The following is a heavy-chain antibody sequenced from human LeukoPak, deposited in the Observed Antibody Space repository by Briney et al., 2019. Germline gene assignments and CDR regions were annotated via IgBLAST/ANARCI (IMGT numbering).Heavy chain of an antibody. D-gene: IGHD4-17*01. V-gene: IGHV1-69*01. Sequence: GSSVKVSCKASGDTFSSYAISWVRQAPGQGLEWMGGIIPIFGTANYAQKFQGRVTITADESTSTAYMELSSLRSEDTAVYYCARSPSNDYGDYVWFDPWGQGTLVTVSS. J-gene: IGHJ5*02. CDR3: ARSPSNDYGDYVWFDP. CDR2: IIPIFGTA. CDR1: GDTFSSYA.